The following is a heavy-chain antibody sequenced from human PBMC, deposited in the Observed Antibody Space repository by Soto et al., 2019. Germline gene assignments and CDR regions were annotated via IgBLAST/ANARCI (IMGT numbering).Heavy chain of an antibody. CDR1: GYTFTTYD. CDR2: IIPIFGTA. Sequence: EASVKVSCKASGYTFTTYDLSWVRQAPGQGLEWMGGIIPIFGTANYAQKFQGRVTITADESTSTAYMELSSLRSEDTAVYYCARDNSRVLRYFDWDNRARNYGMDVWGQGTTVTVSS. D-gene: IGHD3-9*01. J-gene: IGHJ6*02. CDR3: ARDNSRVLRYFDWDNRARNYGMDV. V-gene: IGHV1-69*13.